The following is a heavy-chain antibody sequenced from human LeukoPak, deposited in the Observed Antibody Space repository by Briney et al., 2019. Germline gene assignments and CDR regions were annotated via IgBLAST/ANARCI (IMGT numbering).Heavy chain of an antibody. CDR1: GGSISSYY. J-gene: IGHJ5*02. CDR3: ARGNDFWSGEAACWFDP. Sequence: SETLSLTCTVSGGSISSYYWSWIRQPPGKGLEWIGDIYYSGSTNYNPSLKSRVTISVDTSKNQFSLKLSSVTAAGTAVYYCARGNDFWSGEAACWFDPWGQGTLVTVSS. CDR2: IYYSGST. V-gene: IGHV4-59*01. D-gene: IGHD3-3*01.